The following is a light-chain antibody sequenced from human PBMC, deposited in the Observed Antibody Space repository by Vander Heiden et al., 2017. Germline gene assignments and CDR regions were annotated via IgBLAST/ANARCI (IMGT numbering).Light chain of an antibody. Sequence: DIQMTQSPSSLSASVGDRVTITCRASQSISTYLNWYQQKPGKAPKLLIYAASSLQSGVPSRFSGSGSGTDFTLTISSLQPEDFATYYCQQCYSAQVFGHGTKVDIK. J-gene: IGKJ3*01. CDR3: QQCYSAQV. CDR1: QSISTY. CDR2: AAS. V-gene: IGKV1-39*01.